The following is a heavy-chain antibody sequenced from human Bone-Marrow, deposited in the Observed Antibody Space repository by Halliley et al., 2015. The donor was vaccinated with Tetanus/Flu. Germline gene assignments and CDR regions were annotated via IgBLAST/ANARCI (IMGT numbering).Heavy chain of an antibody. CDR3: AKYHTLMGYDS. D-gene: IGHD5-18*01. V-gene: IGHV3-21*01. CDR2: ISSDKTYI. CDR1: GFIFSDYT. J-gene: IGHJ4*02. Sequence: SLRLSCGASGFIFSDYTLNWVRQAPGTGLEWVSSISSDKTYIYYAGSVKGRFTISRDNAENSLYLQMSNLRVEDTAIYYCAKYHTLMGYDSWGQGTLVTVSS.